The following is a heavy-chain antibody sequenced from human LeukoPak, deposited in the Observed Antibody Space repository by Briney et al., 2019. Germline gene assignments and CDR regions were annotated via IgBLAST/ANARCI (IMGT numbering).Heavy chain of an antibody. D-gene: IGHD1-20*01. Sequence: PGGSLRLSCAASGFTFSSYGMHWVRQAPGKGLELVAVISDDGSIKYYADPVKGRFTVSRDNSKNTLYLQMNSLRAEDTAVFYCARVVHDNLTYWGQGTLVTVSS. V-gene: IGHV3-30*03. CDR2: ISDDGSIK. CDR3: ARVVHDNLTY. CDR1: GFTFSSYG. J-gene: IGHJ4*02.